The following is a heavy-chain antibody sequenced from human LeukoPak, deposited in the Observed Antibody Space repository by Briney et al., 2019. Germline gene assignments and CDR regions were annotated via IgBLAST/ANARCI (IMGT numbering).Heavy chain of an antibody. V-gene: IGHV1-69*08. Sequence: GASVKVSCKASGGTFSRYTLTWVRQAPGQGLEWMGTFIVMFNTPNYAQKFQGRVSISADKSTRTAYMELSSLRSDDTAVYYCARRYYYDSGDYDALDAFDIWGQGTVVSVSS. CDR2: FIVMFNTP. D-gene: IGHD3-22*01. CDR1: GGTFSRYT. CDR3: ARRYYYDSGDYDALDAFDI. J-gene: IGHJ3*02.